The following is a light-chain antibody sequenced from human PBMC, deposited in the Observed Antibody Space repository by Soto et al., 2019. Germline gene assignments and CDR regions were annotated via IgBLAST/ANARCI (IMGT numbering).Light chain of an antibody. V-gene: IGLV1-40*01. CDR1: NSNIGAGYD. J-gene: IGLJ1*01. CDR2: GNS. Sequence: QSALTQSPSVSGAPGQRVTISCTGSNSNIGAGYDVHWYQQLPGTAPKLLIYGNSNRPSGVPDRFSGSKSGTSASLAITGLQAEDEAYYYCQSYDSSLSGYVFGTGTKLTVL. CDR3: QSYDSSLSGYV.